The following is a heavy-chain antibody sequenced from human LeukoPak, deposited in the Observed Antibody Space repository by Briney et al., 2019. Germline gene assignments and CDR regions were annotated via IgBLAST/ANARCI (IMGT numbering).Heavy chain of an antibody. V-gene: IGHV4-34*01. Sequence: PSETLSLTCSVSGGSISSYYWSWIRQPPGKGLEWIGEINHSGSTNYNPSLKSRVTISVDTSKNQFSLKLSSVTAADTAVYYCARGRYGSNSFDPWGQGTLVTVSS. CDR2: INHSGST. D-gene: IGHD3-22*01. CDR1: GGSISSYY. CDR3: ARGRYGSNSFDP. J-gene: IGHJ5*02.